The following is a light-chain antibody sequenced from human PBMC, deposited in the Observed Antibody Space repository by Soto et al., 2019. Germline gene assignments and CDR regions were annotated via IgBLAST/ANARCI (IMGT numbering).Light chain of an antibody. CDR1: QSGSNN. J-gene: IGKJ1*01. Sequence: EIVMTQSPATLSVSPGEIATLSCRASQSGSNNLVWYQQKPGQAPRLLIYGASTRATGIPARFSGSGSGTEFTLTISGLQSEDFAIYYCQQYKNLPRTFGQGTKVDIK. V-gene: IGKV3-15*01. CDR2: GAS. CDR3: QQYKNLPRT.